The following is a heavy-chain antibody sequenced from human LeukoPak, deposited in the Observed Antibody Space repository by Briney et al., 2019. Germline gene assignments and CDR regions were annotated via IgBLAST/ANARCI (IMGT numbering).Heavy chain of an antibody. J-gene: IGHJ4*02. CDR1: GYTFTSYD. D-gene: IGHD5-18*01. CDR3: GSFRGYSS. Sequence: GASVKVSCKASGYTFTSYDINWVRQATGQGLEWMGWMNPNSGNTGYAQQFQGRLTMTRDTSISTAYMELSSLRSKDTAVYYCGSFRGYSSWGQGMLVTVSS. V-gene: IGHV1-8*01. CDR2: MNPNSGNT.